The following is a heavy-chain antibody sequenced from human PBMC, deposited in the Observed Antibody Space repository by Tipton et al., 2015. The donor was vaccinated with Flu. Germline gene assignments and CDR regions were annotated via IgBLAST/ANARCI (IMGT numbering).Heavy chain of an antibody. Sequence: TLSLTCTVSGGSISSSTYDWGWGWIRQPPGKGLEWVANIYNSGRTHYNPSLKSRVSISVDTSKNQFSLKVNSVTAADAAVYYCAREGASSYGYNPDYWGQGTQVTVSS. CDR2: IYNSGRT. CDR1: GGSISSSTYD. CDR3: AREGASSYGYNPDY. D-gene: IGHD5-18*01. J-gene: IGHJ4*02. V-gene: IGHV4-39*07.